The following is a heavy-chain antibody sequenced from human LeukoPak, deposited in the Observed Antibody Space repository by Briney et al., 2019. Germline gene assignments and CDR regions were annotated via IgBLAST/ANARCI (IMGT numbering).Heavy chain of an antibody. D-gene: IGHD3-9*01. V-gene: IGHV1-69*13. CDR1: GGTFSSYA. CDR3: ARSDILTGYAYYYYYYYMDV. J-gene: IGHJ6*03. CDR2: IIPIFGTA. Sequence: GASVKVSCKGSGGTFSSYAISWVRQAPGQRLEWMGGIIPIFGTANYAQKFQGRVTITADESTSTAYMELSSLRSEDTAVYYCARSDILTGYAYYYYYYYMDVWGKGTTVTVSS.